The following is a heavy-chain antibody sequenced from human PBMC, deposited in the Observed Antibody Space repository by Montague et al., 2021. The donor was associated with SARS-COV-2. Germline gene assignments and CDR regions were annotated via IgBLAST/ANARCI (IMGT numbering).Heavy chain of an antibody. CDR3: ARDATMVSHSYFDY. V-gene: IGHV4-39*07. J-gene: IGHJ4*02. Sequence: SETLSLTCTVSIRSSTYYWAWIRQPPGKGLEWIGSIYPGGKMFYNSSLKSRVTMSIDTSENQFSLNLNSVTAADTAVYYCARDATMVSHSYFDYWGQGTLVTVSS. CDR1: IRSSTYY. D-gene: IGHD4/OR15-4a*01. CDR2: IYPGGKM.